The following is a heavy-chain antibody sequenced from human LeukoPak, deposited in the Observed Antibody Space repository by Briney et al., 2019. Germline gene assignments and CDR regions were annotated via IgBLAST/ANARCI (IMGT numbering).Heavy chain of an antibody. CDR2: ISSSGSTI. V-gene: IGHV3-48*03. CDR3: ARALERAPYYYYYMDV. CDR1: GFTFSSYE. Sequence: GGSLRLSCAASGFTFSSYEMNWVRQAPGKGLEWVSYISSSGSTIYYADSVKGRFTISRDNAKNSLYLQMNSLRAEDTAVYYCARALERAPYYYYYMDVWGKGTTVTISS. J-gene: IGHJ6*03. D-gene: IGHD1-1*01.